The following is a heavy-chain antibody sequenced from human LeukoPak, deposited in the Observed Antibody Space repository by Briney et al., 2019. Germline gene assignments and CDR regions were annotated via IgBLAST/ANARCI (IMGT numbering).Heavy chain of an antibody. Sequence: GGSLRLSCAASGFTFSSYGMSWVRQAPGKGLEWVSGISGSGGSTYYADSVKGRFTISRDNSKNPLYPQMSSLRAEDTAVYYWTRAHPRSPVTTGYWGQGTLVTVSS. CDR1: GFTFSSYG. CDR3: TRAHPRSPVTTGY. V-gene: IGHV3-23*01. J-gene: IGHJ4*02. D-gene: IGHD4-17*01. CDR2: ISGSGGST.